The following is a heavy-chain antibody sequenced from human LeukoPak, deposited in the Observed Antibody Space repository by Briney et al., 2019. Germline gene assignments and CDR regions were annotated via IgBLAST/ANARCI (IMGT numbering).Heavy chain of an antibody. CDR1: GFTFSTYA. CDR3: ARDPGQVVDTAMVRYYYYYGMDV. D-gene: IGHD5-18*01. CDR2: ISVGGGST. V-gene: IGHV3-23*01. J-gene: IGHJ6*02. Sequence: PGGSLRLSCAASGFTFSTYAMTWVRQAPGKGLEWVSAISVGGGSTYYADSVKGRFTISRDNAKNSLYLQMNSLRAEDTAVYYCARDPGQVVDTAMVRYYYYYGMDVWGQGTTVTVSS.